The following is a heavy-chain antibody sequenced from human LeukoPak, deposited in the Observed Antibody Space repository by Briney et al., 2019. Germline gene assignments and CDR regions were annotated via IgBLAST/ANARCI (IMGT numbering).Heavy chain of an antibody. V-gene: IGHV3-23*01. CDR2: ISGSGGST. J-gene: IGHJ4*02. CDR1: GFKFSDHY. CDR3: AKDFFSPPGDDILTGYDY. Sequence: PGGSLRLSCAASGFKFSDHYIDWVRQAPGKGLEWVSAISGSGGSTYYADSVRGRFTISRDNSKNTLYLQMNSLRAEDTAVYYCAKDFFSPPGDDILTGYDYWGQGTLVTVSS. D-gene: IGHD3-9*01.